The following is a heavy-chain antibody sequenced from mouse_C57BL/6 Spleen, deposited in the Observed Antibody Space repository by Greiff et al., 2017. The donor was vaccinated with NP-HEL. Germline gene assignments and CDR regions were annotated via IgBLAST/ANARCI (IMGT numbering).Heavy chain of an antibody. J-gene: IGHJ1*03. V-gene: IGHV1-69*01. Sequence: VQLQQPGAELVMPGASVKLSCKASGYTFTSYWMHWVKQRPGQGLEWIGELDPSDSYTNYNQKFKGKSTLTVDKSSSTAYMQLSSLTSEDSAVYYCARGVYGNPGYFDVWGTGTTVTVSS. CDR3: ARGVYGNPGYFDV. D-gene: IGHD2-1*01. CDR2: LDPSDSYT. CDR1: GYTFTSYW.